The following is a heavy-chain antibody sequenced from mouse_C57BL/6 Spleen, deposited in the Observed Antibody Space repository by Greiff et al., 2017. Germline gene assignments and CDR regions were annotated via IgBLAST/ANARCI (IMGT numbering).Heavy chain of an antibody. CDR2: INPNNGGN. CDR1: GYTFTDYN. D-gene: IGHD2-1*01. Sequence: EVQLQQSGPELVKPGASVKMSCKASGYTFTDYNMHWVKQSHGKSLEWIGYINPNNGGNSYNQKFKGKATLTVNKSSSTAYMELRSLTSEDSAVYYCARDGIYYGNSWFAYWGQGTLVTVSA. CDR3: ARDGIYYGNSWFAY. V-gene: IGHV1-22*01. J-gene: IGHJ3*01.